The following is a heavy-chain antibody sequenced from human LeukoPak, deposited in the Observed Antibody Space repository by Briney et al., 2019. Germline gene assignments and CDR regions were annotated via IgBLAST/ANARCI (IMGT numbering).Heavy chain of an antibody. J-gene: IGHJ6*02. CDR3: ARSNTMTSNYYYGMDV. V-gene: IGHV3-74*01. D-gene: IGHD4-11*01. CDR2: IKSDGSST. Sequence: PGGSLRLSCAASGFTFRTYWMHWVRQAPGQGLVWVSGIKSDGSSTNLADSVRGRFTISRDNSKNTLDLQMSSLRAEDTAVYYCARSNTMTSNYYYGMDVWGQGTTVTVSS. CDR1: GFTFRTYW.